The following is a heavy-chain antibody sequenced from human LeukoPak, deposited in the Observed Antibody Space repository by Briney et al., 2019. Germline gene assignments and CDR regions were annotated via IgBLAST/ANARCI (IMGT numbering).Heavy chain of an antibody. CDR2: ISSSSSYI. J-gene: IGHJ4*02. CDR3: ARGGEPVGFDY. Sequence: GGSLRLSCAASGFIFSSYSMNWVRQAPGKGLEWVSSISSSSSYIYYADPVKGRFTISRDNAKNSLSLQMNSLRAEDTAVYYCARGGEPVGFDYWGQGTLVTVSS. V-gene: IGHV3-21*01. CDR1: GFIFSSYS. D-gene: IGHD1-26*01.